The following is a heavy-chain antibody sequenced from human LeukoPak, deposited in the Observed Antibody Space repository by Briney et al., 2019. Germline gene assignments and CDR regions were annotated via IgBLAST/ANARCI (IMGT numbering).Heavy chain of an antibody. CDR1: GFTVSSKY. Sequence: GGSVRLSCAASGFTVSSKYMSWGRQAPGKGLEWVGRIKSKTDGGTTDYAAPVEGRFSISRDDSKNTLYLQMNSLKSEDTAVYYCQGGRFWGQGTLVTVSS. CDR3: QGGRF. V-gene: IGHV3-15*01. D-gene: IGHD1-26*01. CDR2: IKSKTDGGTT. J-gene: IGHJ4*02.